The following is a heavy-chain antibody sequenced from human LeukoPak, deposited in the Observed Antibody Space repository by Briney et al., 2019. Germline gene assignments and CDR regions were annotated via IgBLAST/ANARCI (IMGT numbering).Heavy chain of an antibody. V-gene: IGHV4-59*01. D-gene: IGHD1-26*01. CDR1: GGSISSYY. J-gene: IGHJ4*02. Sequence: SETLSLTCTVSGGSISSYYWSWIRQPPGKGLEWTGYIYYSGSTNYNPSLKSRVTISVDTSKNQFSLKLSSVTAADTAVYYCARGTWELLDYWGQGTLVTVSS. CDR2: IYYSGST. CDR3: ARGTWELLDY.